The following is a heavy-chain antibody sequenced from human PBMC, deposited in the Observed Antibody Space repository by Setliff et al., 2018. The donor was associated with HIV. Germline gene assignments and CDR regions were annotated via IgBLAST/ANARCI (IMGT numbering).Heavy chain of an antibody. J-gene: IGHJ4*02. Sequence: GGSLRLSCVASGFTFESYAMHWVRQGPGKGLEWVAVIWFDGSVKFYAETGQGRFTISRDNSRRTLYLQINNVRVEDTAVYHCAKDSGAINGAWFPLWGQGTLVTSPQ. D-gene: IGHD2-8*01. CDR3: AKDSGAINGAWFPL. V-gene: IGHV3-33*06. CDR1: GFTFESYA. CDR2: IWFDGSVK.